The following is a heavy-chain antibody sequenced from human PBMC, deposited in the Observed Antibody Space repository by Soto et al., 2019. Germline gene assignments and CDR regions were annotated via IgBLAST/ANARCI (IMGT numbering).Heavy chain of an antibody. Sequence: PGGSLRLSCAASGFTFSTSWMSWVRQAPGKGLEWVANINEDGSEKYYVDSVKGRFTISRDNAKNSVYLHINSLRAEDTAVYYCARVLSHYFDYWGQGTLVTVS. CDR2: INEDGSEK. CDR1: GFTFSTSW. V-gene: IGHV3-7*03. CDR3: ARVLSHYFDY. J-gene: IGHJ4*02.